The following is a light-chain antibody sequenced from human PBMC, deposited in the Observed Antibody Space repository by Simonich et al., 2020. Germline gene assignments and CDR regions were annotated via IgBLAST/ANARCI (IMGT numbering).Light chain of an antibody. V-gene: IGLV2-23*01. CDR2: EGR. J-gene: IGLJ2*01. Sequence: QSALTQPASVSGSPGQSITISCTGTSSDVGSYNLFSWYQQHPGKAPKLMIYEGRKRPSGVSNRFSGSKSGNPASLTISGLQAEDEADYYCCSYAGSSTYVVFGGGTKLTVL. CDR3: CSYAGSSTYVV. CDR1: SSDVGSYNL.